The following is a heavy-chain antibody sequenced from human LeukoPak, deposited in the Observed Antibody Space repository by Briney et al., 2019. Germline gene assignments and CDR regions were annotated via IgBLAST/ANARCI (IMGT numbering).Heavy chain of an antibody. V-gene: IGHV4-34*01. J-gene: IGHJ4*02. CDR2: INHSGST. CDR1: GGSFSGYY. CDR3: ARESPEATYYGSGSDYFDY. Sequence: SETLSLTCAVYGGSFSGYYWSWIRQPPGKGLEWIGEINHSGSTNYNPSLKSRVTISVDTSKNQFSLKLSSVTAADTAVYYCARESPEATYYGSGSDYFDYWGQGTLVTVSS. D-gene: IGHD3-10*01.